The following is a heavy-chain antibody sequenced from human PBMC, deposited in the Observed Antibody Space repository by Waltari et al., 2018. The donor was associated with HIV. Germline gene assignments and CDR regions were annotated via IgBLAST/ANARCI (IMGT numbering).Heavy chain of an antibody. J-gene: IGHJ6*02. D-gene: IGHD2-15*01. Sequence: QAQLVQSGGGVVQPGGSLRFSCVASEFTFSNYGLHWVRQAPGKGLEWVALISTDGTYRKHLASLEGRFSISRDNLKNILYLEMNNLRTDDTAVYYCAKGRGKRGSYGMDVWGQGTTVTVSS. CDR1: EFTFSNYG. V-gene: IGHV3-30*18. CDR3: AKGRGKRGSYGMDV. CDR2: ISTDGTYR.